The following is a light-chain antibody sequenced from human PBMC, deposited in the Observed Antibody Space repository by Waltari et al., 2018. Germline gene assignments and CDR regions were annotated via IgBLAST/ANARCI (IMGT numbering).Light chain of an antibody. V-gene: IGLV3-1*01. CDR3: QTWASTSAV. CDR1: DFGGKY. CDR2: RDN. Sequence: SYVLTQPPSLSVSPGATATIPRPGADFGGKYVSWYQQRPCQSPRLVMFRDNKRPSGRPGRFSASNSGNTATLTISGTQTIDEADYYCQTWASTSAVFGGGTKLTVL. J-gene: IGLJ2*01.